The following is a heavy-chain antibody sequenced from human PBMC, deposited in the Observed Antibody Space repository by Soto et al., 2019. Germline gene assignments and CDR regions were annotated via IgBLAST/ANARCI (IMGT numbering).Heavy chain of an antibody. CDR2: INSDGSST. CDR3: ARVARGSRAVADY. D-gene: IGHD6-19*01. J-gene: IGHJ4*02. V-gene: IGHV3-74*01. CDR1: GLTFRSYW. Sequence: GGSMRLSCAASGLTFRSYWMHWVRQDPGKGLVWVSRINSDGSSTSYADSVKGRFTISRDNAKNTLYLQMNSLRAEDTAVYYCARVARGSRAVADYWGQGTLVTVSS.